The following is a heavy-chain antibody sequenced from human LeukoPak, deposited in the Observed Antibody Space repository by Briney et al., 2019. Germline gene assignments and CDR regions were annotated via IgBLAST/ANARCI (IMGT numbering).Heavy chain of an antibody. CDR1: GYTFTGYY. CDR3: ASPQYQLPNYYYYYGMDV. Sequence: ASVKVSCKASGYTFTGYYMHWVRQAPGQGLAWMGWINPNSGGTNYAQKFQGRVTMTRDTSISTAYMELSRLRSDDTAVYYCASPQYQLPNYYYYYGMDVWGQGTTVTVSS. V-gene: IGHV1-2*02. D-gene: IGHD2-2*01. CDR2: INPNSGGT. J-gene: IGHJ6*02.